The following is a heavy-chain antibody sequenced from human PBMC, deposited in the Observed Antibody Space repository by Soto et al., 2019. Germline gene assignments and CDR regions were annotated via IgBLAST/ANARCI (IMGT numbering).Heavy chain of an antibody. D-gene: IGHD6-19*01. V-gene: IGHV4-4*02. CDR2: IYHSGST. CDR3: AVSGIAVAGTRARFDP. J-gene: IGHJ5*02. Sequence: PSETLSLTCAVSGGSISISNWCSCVRQPPGKGLEWIGEIYHSGSTNYNPSLKSRVTISVDKSKNQFSLKLSSVTAADTAVYYCAVSGIAVAGTRARFDPWGQGTLVTVSS. CDR1: GGSISISNW.